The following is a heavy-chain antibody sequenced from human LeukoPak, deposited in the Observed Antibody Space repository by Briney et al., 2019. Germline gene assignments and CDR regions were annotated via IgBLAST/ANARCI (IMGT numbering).Heavy chain of an antibody. Sequence: GGSLRLSCAASGFTFSNYAMSWVRQAPGEGLEWVSGISGSGGSTYYADSVKGRFTISRDNSKNTLYLQMNSLTDEDTAVYYCAKKWGVGTTTLDYFDYWGQGTLVTVSS. J-gene: IGHJ4*02. V-gene: IGHV3-23*01. CDR2: ISGSGGST. CDR3: AKKWGVGTTTLDYFDY. CDR1: GFTFSNYA. D-gene: IGHD1-26*01.